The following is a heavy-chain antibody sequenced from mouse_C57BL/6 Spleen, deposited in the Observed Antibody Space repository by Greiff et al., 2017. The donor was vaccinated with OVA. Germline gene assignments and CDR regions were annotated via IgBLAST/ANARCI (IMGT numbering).Heavy chain of an antibody. CDR2: INPNNGGT. CDR3: ARQDGGYWFAY. CDR1: GYTFTDYN. J-gene: IGHJ3*01. V-gene: IGHV1-18*01. D-gene: IGHD1-1*02. Sequence: DVQLQESGPELVKPGASVKIPCKASGYTFTDYNMDWVKQSHGKSLEWIGAINPNNGGTIYNQKFKGKATLTVDKSSSTAYMELRSLTSEDTAVYYCARQDGGYWFAYWGQGTLVTVSA.